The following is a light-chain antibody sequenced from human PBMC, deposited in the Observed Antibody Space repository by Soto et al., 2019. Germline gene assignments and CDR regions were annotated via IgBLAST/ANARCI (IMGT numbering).Light chain of an antibody. V-gene: IGKV1-5*01. CDR3: QQVNSYPIT. J-gene: IGKJ5*01. CDR1: QGIRNW. Sequence: PLSRSPSPPVDPVAFRATITCRASQGIRNWLAWYQQKPGRAPKLLIYSASSLESGVPSRFSGRYSGTEFTLTITSLQPDDFATYYCQQVNSYPITFGQGTRLEIK. CDR2: SAS.